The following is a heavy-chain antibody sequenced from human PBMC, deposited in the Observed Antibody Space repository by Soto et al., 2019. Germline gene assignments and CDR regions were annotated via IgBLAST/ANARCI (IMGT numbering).Heavy chain of an antibody. J-gene: IGHJ4*02. V-gene: IGHV1-69*02. CDR1: GGTFSSYT. Sequence: QVQLVQSGAEVKKPGSSVKVSCKASGGTFSSYTISWVRQAPGQGLEWMGRIIPILGIANYAQKFQGRVTITADKSTSTAYMELSSLRSEDTAVYYCAIHPLIAAGSSFDYWGRGTLVTVSS. CDR2: IIPILGIA. CDR3: AIHPLIAAGSSFDY. D-gene: IGHD6-13*01.